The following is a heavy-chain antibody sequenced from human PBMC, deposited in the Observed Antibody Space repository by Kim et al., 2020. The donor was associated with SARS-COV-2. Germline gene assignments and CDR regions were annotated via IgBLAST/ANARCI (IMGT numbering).Heavy chain of an antibody. D-gene: IGHD3-10*01. J-gene: IGHJ4*02. CDR3: ATERGIYGSGSYGLFDY. CDR2: INPNSGGT. Sequence: ASVKVSCKASGYTFTGYYMHWVRQAPGQGLEWMGWINPNSGGTYYAQKFQGRVTMTRDTSLSTAYMELSRLRSDDTAVYYCATERGIYGSGSYGLFDYWGQGTLVTVSS. CDR1: GYTFTGYY. V-gene: IGHV1-2*02.